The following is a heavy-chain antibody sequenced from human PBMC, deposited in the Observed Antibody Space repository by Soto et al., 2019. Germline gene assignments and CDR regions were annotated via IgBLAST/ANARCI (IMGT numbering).Heavy chain of an antibody. CDR1: GGTFSSYA. CDR2: IIPIFGTA. V-gene: IGHV1-69*01. Sequence: QVQLVQSGAEVKKPGSSVKVSCKASGGTFSSYAISWVRQAPGQGLEWMGGIIPIFGTANYAQKFQGRVTITADESTRTAYMELSSLRSEDTAVYYCARDNCSSTSCHYYYYYGMDVWGQGTTVTVSS. D-gene: IGHD2-2*01. J-gene: IGHJ6*02. CDR3: ARDNCSSTSCHYYYYYGMDV.